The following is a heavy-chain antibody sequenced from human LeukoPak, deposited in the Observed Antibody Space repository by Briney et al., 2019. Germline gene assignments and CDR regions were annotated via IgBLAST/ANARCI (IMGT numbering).Heavy chain of an antibody. V-gene: IGHV3-7*01. J-gene: IGHJ4*02. CDR3: ARDEVGGPLKY. CDR1: GFTFNKYW. Sequence: GGSLRLSCAAAGFTFNKYWMTWVRQAPGKGLEWVANIREDGNKDNYIDSVRGRFTISRDNAKNSLYLQMNSLRAEDTAVYYCARDEVGGPLKYWGQGILVTVSS. CDR2: IREDGNKD. D-gene: IGHD1-26*01.